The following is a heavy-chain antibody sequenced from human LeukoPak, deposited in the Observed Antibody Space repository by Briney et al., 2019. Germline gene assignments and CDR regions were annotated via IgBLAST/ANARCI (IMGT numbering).Heavy chain of an antibody. D-gene: IGHD3-10*01. CDR1: GGSISSSTYY. CDR3: ARYMTGGPFDY. V-gene: IGHV4-39*01. Sequence: SETLSLTCTVSGGSISSSTYYWAWIRQPPGKGLEYIGSSYYSGSTYYNPSLKSRATISVDTSKNQFSLRLSSVTATDTSVYYCARYMTGGPFDYWGQGTLVTVSS. J-gene: IGHJ4*02. CDR2: SYYSGST.